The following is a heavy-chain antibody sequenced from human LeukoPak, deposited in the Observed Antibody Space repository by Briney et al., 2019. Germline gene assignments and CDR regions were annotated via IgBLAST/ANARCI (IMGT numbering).Heavy chain of an antibody. CDR2: ISAYNGNT. CDR1: GYTFTSYG. CDR3: ARDVARIAVARD. D-gene: IGHD6-19*01. J-gene: IGHJ4*02. V-gene: IGHV1-18*01. Sequence: ASVTVSCTSSGYTFTSYGISWVRQAPGQGLEWMGWISAYNGNTNYAQKLQGRVTMTTDTSTSTAYMELRSLRSDDTAVYYCARDVARIAVARDWGQGTLVTVSS.